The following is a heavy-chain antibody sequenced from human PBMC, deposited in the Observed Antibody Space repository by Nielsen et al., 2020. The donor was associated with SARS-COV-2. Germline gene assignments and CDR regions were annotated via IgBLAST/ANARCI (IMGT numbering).Heavy chain of an antibody. CDR1: GGSISSGGYY. Sequence: SETLSLTCTVSGGSISSGGYYWSWIRQHPGKGLEWIGYIYYSGITYYNPSLKSRVTISLDPSKNQFSLILSSVTAADTAVYYCARDYYGDYLDAFDIWGQGTMVTVSS. CDR3: ARDYYGDYLDAFDI. V-gene: IGHV4-31*03. J-gene: IGHJ3*02. D-gene: IGHD4-17*01. CDR2: IYYSGIT.